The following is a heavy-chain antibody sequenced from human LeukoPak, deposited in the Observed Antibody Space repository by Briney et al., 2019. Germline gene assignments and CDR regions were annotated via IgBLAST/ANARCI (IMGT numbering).Heavy chain of an antibody. CDR3: ATSRDGYNHFDY. D-gene: IGHD5-24*01. CDR2: IYHRGNT. J-gene: IGHJ4*02. CDR1: GDSLTTSNW. V-gene: IGHV4-4*02. Sequence: PSGTLSLTCVVSGDSLTTSNWWNWVRQPPGKGLEWIGKIYHRGNTNNNPSLKSRVTMSVDRSKNQFSLNLTSVTAADTAVYYCATSRDGYNHFDYWGQGILVTVSS.